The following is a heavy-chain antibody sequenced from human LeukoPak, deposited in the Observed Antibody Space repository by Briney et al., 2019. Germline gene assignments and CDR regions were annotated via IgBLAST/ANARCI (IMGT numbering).Heavy chain of an antibody. D-gene: IGHD3-22*01. Sequence: GGSLRLSCAASGFTFSGSAMHWVRQASGKGLEWVGRIRSKANSYATAYAASVKGRFTISRDDSKNTAYLQMNSLKTEDTAVYYYTRKYYDSSGYRTYYYYYGMDVWGQGPRVTVSS. J-gene: IGHJ6*02. CDR3: TRKYYDSSGYRTYYYYYGMDV. V-gene: IGHV3-73*01. CDR1: GFTFSGSA. CDR2: IRSKANSYAT.